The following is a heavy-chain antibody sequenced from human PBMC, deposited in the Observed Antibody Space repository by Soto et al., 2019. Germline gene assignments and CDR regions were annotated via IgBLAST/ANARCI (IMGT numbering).Heavy chain of an antibody. CDR2: ISGSGGST. CDR1: GFTFSSYA. Sequence: GGSLRLSCAASGFTFSSYAMSWIRQAPGKGQEWVSAISGSGGSTYYADSVKGRFTISRDNSKNTLYLQMNSLRAEDTAVYYCAKDPVVVTASDAFDIWGQGTMVTVSS. J-gene: IGHJ3*02. V-gene: IGHV3-23*01. D-gene: IGHD2-21*02. CDR3: AKDPVVVTASDAFDI.